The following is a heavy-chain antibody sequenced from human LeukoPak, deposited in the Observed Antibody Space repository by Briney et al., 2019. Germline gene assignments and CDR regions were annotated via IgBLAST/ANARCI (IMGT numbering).Heavy chain of an antibody. CDR2: INTDGSIT. Sequence: GGSLRLSCAASGFIYSTSWMHWVRQAPGKGLVWVSRINTDGSITTYADSVKGRFTISRDNAENTVYLQMNSLRAEDTAVYYCVRSLGAYSYWGHGTLVTVSP. D-gene: IGHD2-15*01. CDR1: GFIYSTSW. J-gene: IGHJ4*01. V-gene: IGHV3-74*01. CDR3: VRSLGAYSY.